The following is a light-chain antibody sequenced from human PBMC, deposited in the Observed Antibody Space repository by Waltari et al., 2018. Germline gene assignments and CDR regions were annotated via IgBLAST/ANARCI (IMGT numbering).Light chain of an antibody. V-gene: IGLV2-8*01. J-gene: IGLJ3*02. CDR2: EVS. Sequence: QSALTQPPSASGSPGQSVTIPCTGTSSDVGGYTYVSWFQQRPGKAPKVMIYEVSKRPSGVPDRFSGSKSGNTASLIVSGLQAEDEADYYCSSYAGSKFWVFGGGTKLTVL. CDR1: SSDVGGYTY. CDR3: SSYAGSKFWV.